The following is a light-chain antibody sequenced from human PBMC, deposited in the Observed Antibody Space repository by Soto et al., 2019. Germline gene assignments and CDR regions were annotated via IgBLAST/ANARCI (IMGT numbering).Light chain of an antibody. CDR1: SSDVGGYKY. CDR3: TSYTNTDALLV. CDR2: EVS. J-gene: IGLJ2*01. Sequence: QSALTQPASVSGSPGQSITISCTGSSSDVGGYKYVSWYQHHPGKAPRLMIYEVSNRPSGISSRFSGSKSGNTASLTISGLQDEDEADYFCTSYTNTDALLVFGGGPQLTVL. V-gene: IGLV2-14*01.